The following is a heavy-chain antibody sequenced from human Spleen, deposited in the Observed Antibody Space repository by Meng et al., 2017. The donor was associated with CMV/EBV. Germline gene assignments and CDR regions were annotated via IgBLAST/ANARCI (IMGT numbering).Heavy chain of an antibody. CDR1: GFTFGPYS. CDR2: IGSSGTYT. J-gene: IGHJ4*02. Sequence: GGSLRLSCAASGFTFGPYSMNWVRQAPGKGLEWVSSIGSSGTYTYYADSVKGRFTISRDNAKNSLYLQMNSLRVEDTAVYYCAREDPGLSGITILHWGQGTLVTVSS. D-gene: IGHD3-9*01. CDR3: AREDPGLSGITILH. V-gene: IGHV3-21*01.